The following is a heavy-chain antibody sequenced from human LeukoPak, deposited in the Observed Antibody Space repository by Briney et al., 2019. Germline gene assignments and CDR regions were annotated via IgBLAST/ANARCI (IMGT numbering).Heavy chain of an antibody. D-gene: IGHD6-19*01. CDR3: VREKSEYSGGWYLFDH. J-gene: IGHJ4*02. Sequence: PGRSLRLSCAASGFSFRSYGMHWVRQPPGKGLEWVAVIWYDSSNKYYADSVKGRFTISRDNSKNTLYLQMSSLRAEDTAVYYCVREKSEYSGGWYLFDHWGQGILVTVSS. V-gene: IGHV3-33*01. CDR2: IWYDSSNK. CDR1: GFSFRSYG.